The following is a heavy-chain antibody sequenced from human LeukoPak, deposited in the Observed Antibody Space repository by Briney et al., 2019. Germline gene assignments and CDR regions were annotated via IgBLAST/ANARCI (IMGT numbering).Heavy chain of an antibody. V-gene: IGHV4-59*12. D-gene: IGHD6-13*01. CDR2: IYYSGST. Sequence: SETLSLTCTVSGGSISSYYWSWIRQPPGKGLEWIGYIYYSGSTNYNPSLKSRVTISVDTSKNQFSLKLSSVTAADTAVYYCARGGYSSSWHPFPGFDYWGQGTLVTVSS. CDR1: GGSISSYY. J-gene: IGHJ4*02. CDR3: ARGGYSSSWHPFPGFDY.